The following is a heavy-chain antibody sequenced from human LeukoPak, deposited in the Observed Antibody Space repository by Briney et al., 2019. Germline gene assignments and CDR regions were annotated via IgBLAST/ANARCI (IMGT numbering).Heavy chain of an antibody. D-gene: IGHD3-22*01. CDR2: IYYSGST. V-gene: IGHV4-31*03. CDR3: ARDDDHYDSSGFDP. CDR1: GGSISSGGYY. J-gene: IGHJ5*02. Sequence: SETLSLTCTVSGGSISSGGYYWSWIRQHPGKGLEWIGYIYYSGSTYYNPSLKSRVTISVDTSKNQFSLKLSSVTAADTAVYYCARDDDHYDSSGFDPWGQGTLVTVSS.